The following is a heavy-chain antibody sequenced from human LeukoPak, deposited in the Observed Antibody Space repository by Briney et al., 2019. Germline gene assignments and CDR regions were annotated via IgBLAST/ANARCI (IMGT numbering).Heavy chain of an antibody. CDR2: IYPGDSDT. J-gene: IGHJ1*01. Sequence: GESLKISCKGSGYSFTSYWIGWVRQMPGKGLEGMGIIYPGDSDTRYSPSFQGQVTISADKSISTAYLQWSSLKASDTAMYYCATPRIYCSSTSCYTTECFQHWGQGTLVTVSS. D-gene: IGHD2-2*02. CDR3: ATPRIYCSSTSCYTTECFQH. CDR1: GYSFTSYW. V-gene: IGHV5-51*01.